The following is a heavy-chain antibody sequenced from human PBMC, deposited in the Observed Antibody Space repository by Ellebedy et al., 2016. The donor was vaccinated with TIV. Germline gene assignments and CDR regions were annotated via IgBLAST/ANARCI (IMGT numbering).Heavy chain of an antibody. CDR3: AKDREPGYGDGVDAFDI. Sequence: GGSLRLSXAASGFTFSSYAMNWVRQTPGKGLEWVSGISGGGGGTYYADSVKGRFTISRDNSKNTLYLQMNSLRAEDTAVYYCAKDREPGYGDGVDAFDIWGQGTMVTVSS. D-gene: IGHD4-17*01. J-gene: IGHJ3*02. CDR2: ISGGGGGT. CDR1: GFTFSSYA. V-gene: IGHV3-23*01.